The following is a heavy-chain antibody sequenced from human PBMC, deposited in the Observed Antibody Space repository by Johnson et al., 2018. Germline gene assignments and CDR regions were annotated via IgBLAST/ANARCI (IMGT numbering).Heavy chain of an antibody. CDR3: ARPFYWLFEPRDYMDV. J-gene: IGHJ6*03. CDR1: GGSVSSGSNY. V-gene: IGHV4-61*02. CDR2: IYTSGNT. D-gene: IGHD3-9*01. Sequence: QVQLQESGPGLVKPSQTLSLTCSVSGGSVSSGSNYWSWIRQPAGKGLEWIGRIYTSGNTNYNPSLQSRATITRDNAKNSLYLQMKSLRAEDTAVDYCARPFYWLFEPRDYMDVWGKGTTVTVAS.